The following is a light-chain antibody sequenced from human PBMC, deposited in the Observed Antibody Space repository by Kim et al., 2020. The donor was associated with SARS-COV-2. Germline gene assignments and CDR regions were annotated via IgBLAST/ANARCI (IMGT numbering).Light chain of an antibody. Sequence: QGQTARITCSGDALPKQYAYWYQQKPGQAPVLVIYKDSERPSGIPERFSGSSSGTTVTLTISGVQAEDEADYYCQSADSSGTYVVFGGGTQLTVL. J-gene: IGLJ2*01. CDR3: QSADSSGTYVV. V-gene: IGLV3-25*03. CDR1: ALPKQY. CDR2: KDS.